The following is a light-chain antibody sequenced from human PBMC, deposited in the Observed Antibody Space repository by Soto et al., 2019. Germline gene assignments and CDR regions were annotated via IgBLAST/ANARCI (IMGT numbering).Light chain of an antibody. CDR3: QSYDNRLSGSVV. CDR1: RSNIGAGFD. V-gene: IGLV1-40*01. CDR2: GNT. Sequence: QSVLTQPPSVSGAPGQTVTISCAGSRSNIGAGFDVHWYQHFPGKVPQLVIYGNTNRPSGIPERFHASKSGNSASLTIAGLQAEDEADFYCQSYDNRLSGSVVFGGGTQLTVL. J-gene: IGLJ2*01.